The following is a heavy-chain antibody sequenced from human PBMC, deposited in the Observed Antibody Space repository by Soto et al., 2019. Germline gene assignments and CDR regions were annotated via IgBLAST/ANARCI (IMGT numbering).Heavy chain of an antibody. Sequence: PSETLSLTCAVYGGSFSGYYWSWIRQPPGKGLEWIGEINHSGSTNYNPSLKSRVTISVDTSKNQFSLKLSSVTAADTAVYYCARVSRELRNYYYYGMDVWGQGTTVTVYS. CDR2: INHSGST. CDR1: GGSFSGYY. J-gene: IGHJ6*02. V-gene: IGHV4-34*01. CDR3: ARVSRELRNYYYYGMDV. D-gene: IGHD1-7*01.